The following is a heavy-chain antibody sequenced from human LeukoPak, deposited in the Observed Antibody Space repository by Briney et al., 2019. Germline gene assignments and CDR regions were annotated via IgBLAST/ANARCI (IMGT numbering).Heavy chain of an antibody. V-gene: IGHV3-11*01. CDR1: GFTFSNYY. CDR2: ISSSGSAI. CDR3: ARVMRSGSPFDY. Sequence: GGSLRLSCAASGFTFSNYYMSWIRQAPGKGLEWVSYISSSGSAIHYADSVKGRFTISRDNAKNSLYLQMNSLRAEDTAVYYCARVMRSGSPFDYWGQGTLVTVSS. D-gene: IGHD1-26*01. J-gene: IGHJ4*02.